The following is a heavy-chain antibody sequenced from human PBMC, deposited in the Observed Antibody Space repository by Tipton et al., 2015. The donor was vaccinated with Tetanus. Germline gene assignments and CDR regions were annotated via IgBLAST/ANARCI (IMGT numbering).Heavy chain of an antibody. V-gene: IGHV4-59*01. J-gene: IGHJ3*01. D-gene: IGHD3/OR15-3a*01. Sequence: TLSLTCTVAGGSISGYYWTWIRQPPGKGLEWIGYIYVNGTTSYSPSLKSRVIISVDKSKNQLSLKLGSVTAEDTAIYYCARRIQVFGPAILDAFDLWAQGTMVIVSS. CDR2: IYVNGTT. CDR1: GGSISGYY. CDR3: ARRIQVFGPAILDAFDL.